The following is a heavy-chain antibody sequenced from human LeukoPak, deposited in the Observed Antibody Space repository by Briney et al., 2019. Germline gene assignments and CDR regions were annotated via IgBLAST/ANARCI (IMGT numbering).Heavy chain of an antibody. Sequence: ASVKVSCKASGGTFSSYAISWGRQAPGQGLEWMGGIIPIFGTANYAQKLQGRVNMTTDTSTSTAYIELRSLRSDDTAVYYCARVGSSSWSNFMDVWGKGTTVTVSS. CDR2: IIPIFGTA. J-gene: IGHJ6*03. CDR3: ARVGSSSWSNFMDV. CDR1: GGTFSSYA. D-gene: IGHD6-13*01. V-gene: IGHV1-69*05.